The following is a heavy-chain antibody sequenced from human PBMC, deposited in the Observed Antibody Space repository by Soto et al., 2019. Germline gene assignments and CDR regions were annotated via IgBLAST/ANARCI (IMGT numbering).Heavy chain of an antibody. CDR2: INPSGGST. Sequence: ASVKVSCKASGYTFTSYYMHWVRQAPGQGLEWMGIINPSGGSTSYAQKFQGRVTMTRDTSTSTVYMELSSLRSGDTAVYYCATNTRYDSRGYYWVAAFDIWGQGTMVTVSS. J-gene: IGHJ3*02. D-gene: IGHD3-22*01. CDR3: ATNTRYDSRGYYWVAAFDI. CDR1: GYTFTSYY. V-gene: IGHV1-46*01.